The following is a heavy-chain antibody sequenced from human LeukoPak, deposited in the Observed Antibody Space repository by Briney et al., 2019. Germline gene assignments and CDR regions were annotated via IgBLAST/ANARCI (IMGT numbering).Heavy chain of an antibody. CDR1: GGTFSSYA. V-gene: IGHV1-69*05. CDR2: IIPIFGTA. J-gene: IGHJ4*02. CDR3: ASGSSGWYRNEGYYDH. Sequence: ASVKVSCKASGGTFSSYAISWVRQAPGQGLEWMGGIIPIFGTANYAQKFQGRVTITTDESTSTAYMELSSLRSEDTAVYYCASGSSGWYRNEGYYDHWGQGTLVSVSS. D-gene: IGHD6-19*01.